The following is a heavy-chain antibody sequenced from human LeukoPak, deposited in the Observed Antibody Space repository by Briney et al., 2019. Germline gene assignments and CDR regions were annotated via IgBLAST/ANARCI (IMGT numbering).Heavy chain of an antibody. CDR1: GYTFTNYA. J-gene: IGHJ6*02. CDR3: ASAHSSSWPPYYYGMDV. V-gene: IGHV7-4-1*02. D-gene: IGHD6-13*01. CDR2: INTNTGNP. Sequence: GASVKVSCKASGYTFTNYAMNWVRQAPGQGLEWMGWINTNTGNPTYAQGFTGRFVFSLDTSVSTAYLQISSLKAEDTAVYYCASAHSSSWPPYYYGMDVWGQGTTVTVSS.